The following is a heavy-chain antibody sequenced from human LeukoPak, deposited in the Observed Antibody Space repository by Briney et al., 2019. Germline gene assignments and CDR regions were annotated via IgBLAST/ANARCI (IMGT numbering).Heavy chain of an antibody. CDR2: INPRTGDR. V-gene: IGHV1-8*01. J-gene: IGHJ4*02. Sequence: WASVTVSCKASGYTFTSHDINWVRQASGQGPERMGWINPRTGDRGYAQKFQGRVTITRSTSMNTAYMELSSLRSEDTAVYYCTRHTSPTFDYWGQGTLVTVSS. CDR3: TRHTSPTFDY. CDR1: GYTFTSHD. D-gene: IGHD2-2*01.